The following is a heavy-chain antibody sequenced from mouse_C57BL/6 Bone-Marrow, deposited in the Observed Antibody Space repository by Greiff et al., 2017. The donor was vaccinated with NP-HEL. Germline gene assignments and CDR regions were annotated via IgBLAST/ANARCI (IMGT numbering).Heavy chain of an antibody. CDR1: GYTFTSYW. J-gene: IGHJ1*03. CDR3: ARPPYEYDDRYWYFDV. CDR2: IDPSDSYT. V-gene: IGHV1-50*01. Sequence: QVQLQQPGAELVKPGASVKLSCKASGYTFTSYWMQWVKQRPGQGLEWIGEIDPSDSYTNYNQKFKGKATLTVDTSSSTAYMQLSSLTSEDSAVYYCARPPYEYDDRYWYFDVWGTGTTVTVSS. D-gene: IGHD2-4*01.